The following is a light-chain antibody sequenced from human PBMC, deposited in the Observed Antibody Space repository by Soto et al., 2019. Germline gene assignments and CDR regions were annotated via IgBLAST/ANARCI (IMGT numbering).Light chain of an antibody. V-gene: IGLV1-40*01. J-gene: IGLJ1*01. CDR2: ANI. CDR1: SSNIGAGYD. CDR3: GTWDSSLSVHV. Sequence: SVLTQPPSVSGAPGQRVTISCTGSSSNIGAGYDVHWYQQRPGAAPKLLISANINRPSGIPDRFSGSKSGTSATLGITGLQTGDEADYYCGTWDSSLSVHVFGTGTKVTVL.